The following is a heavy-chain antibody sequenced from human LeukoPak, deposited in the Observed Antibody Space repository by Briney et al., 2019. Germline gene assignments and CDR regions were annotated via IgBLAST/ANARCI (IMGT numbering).Heavy chain of an antibody. D-gene: IGHD3-10*01. CDR1: GYTFTGYY. CDR3: AREGVGSYYGSGSYYN. CDR2: INPNSGST. Sequence: ASVKVSCKASGYTFTGYYMHWVRQAPGQGLEWMGWINPNSGSTNYAQKFQGRVTMTRDTSISTAYMELSRLRSDDTAVYYCAREGVGSYYGSGSYYNWGQGTLVTVSS. V-gene: IGHV1-2*02. J-gene: IGHJ4*02.